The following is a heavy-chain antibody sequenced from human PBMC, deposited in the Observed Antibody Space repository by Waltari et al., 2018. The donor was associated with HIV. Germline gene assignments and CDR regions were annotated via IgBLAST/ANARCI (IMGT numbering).Heavy chain of an antibody. CDR3: ARALRVRGVIHYYYGMDV. J-gene: IGHJ6*02. CDR1: GFTFSSYW. Sequence: EVQLVESGGGLVQPGGSLRLSCAASGFTFSSYWMSWVRQAPGKGLEWVANIKQDGREKSYVESVKGRLNMSRDNAKNSLYLQMNSLRAEDTAVYYCARALRVRGVIHYYYGMDVWGQGTTVTVSS. CDR2: IKQDGREK. D-gene: IGHD3-10*01. V-gene: IGHV3-7*01.